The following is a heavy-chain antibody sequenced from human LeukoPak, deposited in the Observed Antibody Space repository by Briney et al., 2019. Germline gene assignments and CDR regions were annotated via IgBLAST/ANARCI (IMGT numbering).Heavy chain of an antibody. J-gene: IGHJ4*02. V-gene: IGHV4-39*01. Sequence: SETLSLTCTVSGGSISSGGYYWTWIRQHPGKGLEWIGYIHNSGRTYYNPSLKSRVTISVDTTKNQFSLKLSSGPAADTAVYYCARQGAGTARSFDSWGQGTLVTVSS. CDR1: GGSISSGGYY. CDR3: ARQGAGTARSFDS. D-gene: IGHD6-6*01. CDR2: IHNSGRT.